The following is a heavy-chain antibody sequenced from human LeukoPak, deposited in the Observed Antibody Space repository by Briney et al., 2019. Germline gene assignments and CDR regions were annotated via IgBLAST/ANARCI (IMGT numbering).Heavy chain of an antibody. V-gene: IGHV3-21*01. D-gene: IGHD3-10*02. Sequence: GGSLRLSCEASGFTFSSYSMTWVRQAPGKGLEWVASISSMSGRYIYYAESLKGRFTISRDNARNSLYLQMNGLSADDTAVYYCAELGITMIGGVWGKGTTVTISS. CDR3: AELGITMIGGV. CDR2: ISSMSGRYI. CDR1: GFTFSSYS. J-gene: IGHJ6*04.